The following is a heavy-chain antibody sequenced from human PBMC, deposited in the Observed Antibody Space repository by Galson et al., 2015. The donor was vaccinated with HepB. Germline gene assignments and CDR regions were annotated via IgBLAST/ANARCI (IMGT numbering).Heavy chain of an antibody. D-gene: IGHD2-15*01. CDR1: GGTFSSYT. J-gene: IGHJ4*02. V-gene: IGHV1-69*02. CDR3: ARGYMVAATFYFDY. Sequence: SVKVSCKASGGTFSSYTIIWVRQAPGQGLEWRGRIIPILGIANYAQKFQGRVTITADKSTSTAYMELSSLRSEDTAVYYCARGYMVAATFYFDYWGQGTLVTVSS. CDR2: IIPILGIA.